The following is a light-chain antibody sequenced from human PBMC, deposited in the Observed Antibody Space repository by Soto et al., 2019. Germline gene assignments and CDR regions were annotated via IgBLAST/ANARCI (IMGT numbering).Light chain of an antibody. CDR2: LNSDGSH. CDR3: QTWVTGIQV. J-gene: IGLJ2*01. V-gene: IGLV4-69*01. CDR1: SGHSSYA. Sequence: QLVLTQSPSASASLGASVKLTCTLSSGHSSYAIAWHQQRPKKGPRYLMKLNSDGSHSKGDGIPDRFSGSSSGAERYLTISSLQSEDEADYYCQTWVTGIQVFGGGTKLTVL.